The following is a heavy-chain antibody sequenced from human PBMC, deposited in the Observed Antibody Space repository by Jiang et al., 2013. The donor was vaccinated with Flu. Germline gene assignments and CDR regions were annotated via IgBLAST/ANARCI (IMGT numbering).Heavy chain of an antibody. V-gene: IGHV1-2*04. CDR3: ARAAAGSYYYYYGMDV. CDR2: INPNSGGT. J-gene: IGHJ6*02. D-gene: IGHD6-13*01. Sequence: AEVKKPGASVKVSCKASGYTFTGSYMHWVRQAPGQGLEWMGWINPNSGGTNYAQKFQGWVTMTRDTSISTAYMELSRLRSDDTAVYYCARAAAGSYYYYYGMDVWGQGTTVTVSS. CDR1: GYTFTGSY.